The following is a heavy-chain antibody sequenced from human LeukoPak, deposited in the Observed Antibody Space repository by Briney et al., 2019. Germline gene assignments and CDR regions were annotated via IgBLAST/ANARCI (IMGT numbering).Heavy chain of an antibody. J-gene: IGHJ4*02. CDR1: GFTFSSFE. Sequence: GGSLRLSCSASGFTFSSFEMDWVRQAPGKGLEWISYMSSRDNTRYYAESVRGRFTMSKDNAKNSLYLQMNSLRAEDTAVYYCAREPLYYYDSSGYDYWGQGTLVTVSS. CDR2: MSSRDNTR. V-gene: IGHV3-48*03. CDR3: AREPLYYYDSSGYDY. D-gene: IGHD3-22*01.